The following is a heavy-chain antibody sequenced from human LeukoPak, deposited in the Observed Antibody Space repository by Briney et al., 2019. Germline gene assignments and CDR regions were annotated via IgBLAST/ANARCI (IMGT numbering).Heavy chain of an antibody. J-gene: IGHJ5*02. CDR1: GASVSNNNYY. Sequence: SEAVSLTCTVSGASVSNNNYYWGWIRQSPGKGLEWIGRISGSGTITYNPALQSRLSISIDTSKNQFSLKLMSVTAADTAVYYCARDSGTTGEVKFDPWGQGTLVTVSS. CDR2: ISGSGTI. CDR3: ARDSGTTGEVKFDP. V-gene: IGHV4-39*07. D-gene: IGHD3-10*01.